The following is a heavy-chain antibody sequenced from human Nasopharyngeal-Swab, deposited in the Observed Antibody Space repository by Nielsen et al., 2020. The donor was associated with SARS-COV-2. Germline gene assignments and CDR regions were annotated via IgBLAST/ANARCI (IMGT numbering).Heavy chain of an antibody. D-gene: IGHD6-19*01. V-gene: IGHV3-23*01. Sequence: GGSLRLPCAGSAFTFSHYAMSWVRQAPGKGLEWVSAISGSGDNTYYADSVKGRFTISRDNAKNALYLQMSSLRAEDTAVYYCARLPSAWGRRDFDYWGQGTLVTVSS. J-gene: IGHJ4*02. CDR3: ARLPSAWGRRDFDY. CDR1: AFTFSHYA. CDR2: ISGSGDNT.